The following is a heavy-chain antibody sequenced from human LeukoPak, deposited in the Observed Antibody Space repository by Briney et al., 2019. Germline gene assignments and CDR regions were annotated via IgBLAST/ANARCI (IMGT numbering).Heavy chain of an antibody. CDR3: ARQTRWLRLETRFDP. CDR1: GGSISNSDYY. D-gene: IGHD5-12*01. J-gene: IGHJ5*02. Sequence: KPSETLSLTCTVSGGSISNSDYYWGWIRQPPGKGLEWIGEINHSGSTNYNPSLKSRVTISVDTSKNQFSLKLSSVTAADTAVYYCARQTRWLRLETRFDPWGQGTLVTVSS. CDR2: INHSGST. V-gene: IGHV4-39*01.